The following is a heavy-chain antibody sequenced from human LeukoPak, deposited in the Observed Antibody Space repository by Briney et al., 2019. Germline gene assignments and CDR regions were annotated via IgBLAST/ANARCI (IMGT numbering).Heavy chain of an antibody. CDR3: ARESHIVAAADRTGGFDY. J-gene: IGHJ4*02. V-gene: IGHV4-31*03. CDR2: IYYSGST. CDR1: GGSISSGAYY. Sequence: PSQTLSLTCTVSGGSISSGAYYWSWIRQHPGKGLEWIGYIYYSGSTYYNPSLKSRVTISVDTSKNQFSLKLSSVTAADTAVYYCARESHIVAAADRTGGFDYWGQGTLVTVSS. D-gene: IGHD6-13*01.